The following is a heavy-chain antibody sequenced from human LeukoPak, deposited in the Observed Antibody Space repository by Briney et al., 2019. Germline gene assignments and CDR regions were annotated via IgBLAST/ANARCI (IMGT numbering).Heavy chain of an antibody. D-gene: IGHD4-11*01. V-gene: IGHV3-30*04. CDR1: GFTFSSYA. Sequence: PGRSLRLSCAASGFTFSSYAMHWVRQAPGKGLEWVAVISYDGSNKYYADSVKGRFTISRDNSKNTLYLQMNCLRAEDTAVYYCARDFAVGEDYSNYVSVIGWGQGTLVTVSS. J-gene: IGHJ4*02. CDR3: ARDFAVGEDYSNYVSVIG. CDR2: ISYDGSNK.